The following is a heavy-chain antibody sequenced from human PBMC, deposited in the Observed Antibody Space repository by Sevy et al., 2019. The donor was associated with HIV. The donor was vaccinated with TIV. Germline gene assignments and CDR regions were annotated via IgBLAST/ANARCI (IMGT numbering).Heavy chain of an antibody. Sequence: SETLSLTCTVSGGSLSNYFWSWIRQPPGKRLEWIAYIYTSGSTNYNPSLKSRVSISIDTSKNQFSPKLRSVSAADTAVYYCARESIGATGDFDYWGQGTLVTVSS. CDR2: IYTSGST. CDR1: GGSLSNYF. CDR3: ARESIGATGDFDY. V-gene: IGHV4-59*01. D-gene: IGHD6-6*01. J-gene: IGHJ4*02.